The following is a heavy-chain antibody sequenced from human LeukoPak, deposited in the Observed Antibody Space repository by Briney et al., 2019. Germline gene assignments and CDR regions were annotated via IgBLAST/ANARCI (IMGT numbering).Heavy chain of an antibody. CDR1: GFTFSSYG. CDR3: AKGIIEVAVPAAISY. V-gene: IGHV3-30*02. D-gene: IGHD2-2*02. J-gene: IGHJ4*02. Sequence: GGSLRLSCAASGFTFSSYGMHWVRQAPGKGLEWVAFIRYDGSNKYYADSVKGRFTISRDNSKNTLYLQMNSLRAEDTAVYYCAKGIIEVAVPAAISYWGQGTLVTVSS. CDR2: IRYDGSNK.